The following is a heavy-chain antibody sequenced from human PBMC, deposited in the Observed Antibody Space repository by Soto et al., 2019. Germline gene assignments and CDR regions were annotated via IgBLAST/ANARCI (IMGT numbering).Heavy chain of an antibody. CDR1: GGSISSYY. CDR3: ARGPREDYYYYYYMDV. Sequence: SETLSLTCTVSGGSISSYYWSWIRQPPGKGLEWIGYIYYSGSTNYNPSLKSRVTISVDTSKNQFSLKLSSVTAADTAVYYCARGPREDYYYYYYMDVWGKGTTVTVSS. J-gene: IGHJ6*03. D-gene: IGHD1-26*01. V-gene: IGHV4-59*08. CDR2: IYYSGST.